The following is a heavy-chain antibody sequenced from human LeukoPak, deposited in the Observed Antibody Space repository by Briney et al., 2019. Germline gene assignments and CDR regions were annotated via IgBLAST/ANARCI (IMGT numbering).Heavy chain of an antibody. V-gene: IGHV3-30*18. CDR2: ISYDESDK. CDR1: GFTFRNYG. D-gene: IGHD3-22*01. J-gene: IGHJ4*02. Sequence: PGGTLRLSCAVSGFTFRNYGMHWVRQARGKGREGVAVISYDESDKYYGDSVKGRFTISRDNSKNTLFLQMNSLRAEDTAVYFCAKDFRRADYYDSSGYYRMIDYWGQGTLVIVSS. CDR3: AKDFRRADYYDSSGYYRMIDY.